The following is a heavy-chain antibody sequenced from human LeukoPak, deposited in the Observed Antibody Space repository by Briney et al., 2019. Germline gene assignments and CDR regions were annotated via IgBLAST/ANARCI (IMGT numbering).Heavy chain of an antibody. V-gene: IGHV3-30-3*01. CDR2: ISYDGSNK. J-gene: IGHJ6*02. CDR3: ARGPYCGSSTSCYHPHYYYYYGMDV. CDR1: GFTFSSYA. D-gene: IGHD2-2*01. Sequence: GGSLRPSCAASGFTFSSYAMHWVRQAPGKGLEWVAVISYDGSNKYYADSVKGRFTISRDNSKNTLYLQMNSLRAEDTAVYYCARGPYCGSSTSCYHPHYYYYYGMDVWGQGTTVTVSS.